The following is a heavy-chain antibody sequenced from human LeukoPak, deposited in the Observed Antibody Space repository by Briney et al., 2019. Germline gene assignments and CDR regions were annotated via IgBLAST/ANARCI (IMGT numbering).Heavy chain of an antibody. J-gene: IGHJ4*02. CDR2: IYSGGST. D-gene: IGHD6-19*01. Sequence: GGSLRLSCAASGFTVSSNYMSWVRQAPGKGLEWVSVIYSGGSTYYADSVKGRFTISRDNSKNTLYLQMNSLRAEDTAVYYCAGGGAYSSGWYVDYWGQGTPVTVSS. CDR3: AGGGAYSSGWYVDY. V-gene: IGHV3-53*01. CDR1: GFTVSSNY.